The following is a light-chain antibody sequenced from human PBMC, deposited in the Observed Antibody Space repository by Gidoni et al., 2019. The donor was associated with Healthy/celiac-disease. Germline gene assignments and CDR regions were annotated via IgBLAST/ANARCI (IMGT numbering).Light chain of an antibody. J-gene: IGLJ2*01. CDR3: AAWDDSLNVV. CDR1: SSNIGSNT. CDR2: SNN. Sequence: QSVLTQPPSASGTPGQRVTISCSGSSSNIGSNTVNWYHQLPGTAHKLLIYSNNQRPSGVHDRFSGSKSGTSASLAISGLQSEDEADYYCAAWDDSLNVVFGGGTKLTVL. V-gene: IGLV1-44*01.